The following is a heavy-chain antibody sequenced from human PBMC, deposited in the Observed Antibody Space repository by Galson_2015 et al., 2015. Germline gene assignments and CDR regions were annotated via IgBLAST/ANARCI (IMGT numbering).Heavy chain of an antibody. CDR2: ISSSGSTI. CDR3: ARAPPYCSGGSCYQDAFEI. D-gene: IGHD2-15*01. CDR1: GFTFSDYY. V-gene: IGHV3-11*01. J-gene: IGHJ3*02. Sequence: QLVESGGGLVQPGGSLRLSCAASGFTFSDYYMSWIRQAPGKGLEWVSYISSSGSTIYYADSVKGRFTISRDNAKNSLYLQMNSLRAEDTAVHYCARAPPYCSGGSCYQDAFEIWGQGTMVTVSS.